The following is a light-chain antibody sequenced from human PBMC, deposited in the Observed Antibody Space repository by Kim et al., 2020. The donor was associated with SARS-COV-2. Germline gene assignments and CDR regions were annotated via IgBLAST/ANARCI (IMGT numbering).Light chain of an antibody. CDR2: DKN. Sequence: GQTVMITCHGDSRTNYYASCYQQKPAQAPVLVFYDKNNRPSGIADRVSGSSSGNTAALTITGAQAEDEDDDYCNSRDRDSSGNLYVFGSGTKLTVL. V-gene: IGLV3-19*01. CDR3: NSRDRDSSGNLYV. J-gene: IGLJ1*01. CDR1: SRTNYY.